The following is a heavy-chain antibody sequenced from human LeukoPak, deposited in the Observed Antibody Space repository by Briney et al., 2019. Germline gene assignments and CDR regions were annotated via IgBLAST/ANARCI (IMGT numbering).Heavy chain of an antibody. CDR3: ARDFGGRYSGSYGRAFDI. J-gene: IGHJ3*02. CDR1: GFTFSSYE. V-gene: IGHV3-48*03. D-gene: IGHD1-26*01. CDR2: ISSSGSTI. Sequence: PGGSLRLSCAASGFTFSSYEMNWVRQAPGKGLEWVSYISSSGSTIYYADSVKGRFTISRDNAKNSLYLQMNSMRAEDTAVYYCARDFGGRYSGSYGRAFDIWGQGTMVTVSS.